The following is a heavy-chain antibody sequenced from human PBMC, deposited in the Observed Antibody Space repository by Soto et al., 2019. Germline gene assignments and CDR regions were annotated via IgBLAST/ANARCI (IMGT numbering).Heavy chain of an antibody. CDR2: INAGNGNT. CDR1: GYTFTRYG. J-gene: IGHJ3*02. V-gene: IGHV1-3*01. D-gene: IGHD3-22*01. CDR3: ARAPMIVVVRDAFDI. Sequence: GASMKVSCKASGYTFTRYGIHWGRQAPGQRLEWMGWINAGNGNTKYSQKFQGRVTITRDTSASTAYMELSSLRSEDTAVYYCARAPMIVVVRDAFDIWGQGTMVTVSS.